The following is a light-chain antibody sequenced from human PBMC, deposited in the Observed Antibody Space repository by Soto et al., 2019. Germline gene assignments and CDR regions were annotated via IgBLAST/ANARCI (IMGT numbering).Light chain of an antibody. CDR3: QQRSNWPLT. J-gene: IGKJ4*01. CDR1: QSINTY. Sequence: EVVLTQSPATLSSSPGASVTLSCRASQSINTYLAWYQQKPGQAPRLLIYDASYRAAGIPSRFSGSGSGTDFTLTISSLEPADFAIYHCQQRSNWPLTFGGGTKVEI. V-gene: IGKV3-11*01. CDR2: DAS.